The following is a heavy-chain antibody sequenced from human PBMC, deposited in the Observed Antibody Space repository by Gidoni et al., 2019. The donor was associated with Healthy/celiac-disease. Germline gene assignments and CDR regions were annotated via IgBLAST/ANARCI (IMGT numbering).Heavy chain of an antibody. Sequence: QVQLQESGPGLVKPSETLSRTCTVSGGSISSYYWSWIRQPAGKGLEWIGRIYTSGSTNYNPSLKSRVTMSVDTSKNQFSLKLSSVTAADTAVYYCAREFVGPGGLTAIFFQHWGQGTLVTVSS. CDR2: IYTSGST. CDR1: GGSISSYY. D-gene: IGHD2-21*02. CDR3: AREFVGPGGLTAIFFQH. J-gene: IGHJ1*01. V-gene: IGHV4-4*07.